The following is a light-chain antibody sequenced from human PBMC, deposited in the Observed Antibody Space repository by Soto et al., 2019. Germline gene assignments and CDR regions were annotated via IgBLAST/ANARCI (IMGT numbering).Light chain of an antibody. V-gene: IGKV3D-20*02. CDR1: QSVSSSY. CDR3: QQRSNWLVT. Sequence: EIVLTQSPGTLSLSPGGRATLSCRANQSVSSSYLAWYQQKPGQAPRLLIYDASNRATGIPARFSGSGSGTDFTITISSLEPEDCEVYDGQQRSNWLVTFGQGTKVDIK. J-gene: IGKJ1*01. CDR2: DAS.